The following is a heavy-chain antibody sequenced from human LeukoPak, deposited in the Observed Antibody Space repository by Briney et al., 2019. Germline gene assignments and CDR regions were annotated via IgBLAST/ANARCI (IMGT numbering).Heavy chain of an antibody. CDR3: ASLHSGVDY. Sequence: PSETLSLTCTVSGGSISSYYWSWIRQPPGKGLEWIGYIYPSGSTNYNPSLESRVTISVDTSKNQFSLRLSSVTATDTAVYYCASLHSGVDYWGQGTLVTVSS. J-gene: IGHJ4*02. CDR2: IYPSGST. D-gene: IGHD2-15*01. CDR1: GGSISSYY. V-gene: IGHV4-4*09.